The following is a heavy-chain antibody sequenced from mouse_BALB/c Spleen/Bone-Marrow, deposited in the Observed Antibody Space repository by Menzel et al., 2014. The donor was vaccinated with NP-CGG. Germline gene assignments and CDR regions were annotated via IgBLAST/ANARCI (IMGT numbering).Heavy chain of an antibody. CDR2: ISYSGST. CDR3: ARSGGNYDYFDY. CDR1: GDSITSGC. J-gene: IGHJ2*01. V-gene: IGHV3-8*02. D-gene: IGHD2-1*01. Sequence: EVQLQQSGPSLVKPSQTLSLPCSVTGDSITSGCWNWIRKFPGNKLEYMGYISYSGSTYYNPSLKSRMSITRDTSKNQYYLQLNSVTTEDTATYYCARSGGNYDYFDYWGQGTTLTVSS.